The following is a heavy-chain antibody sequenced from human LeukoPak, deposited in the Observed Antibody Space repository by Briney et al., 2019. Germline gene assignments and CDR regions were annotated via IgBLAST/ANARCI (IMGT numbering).Heavy chain of an antibody. CDR2: INPSGGST. V-gene: IGHV1-46*01. CDR3: ARDMSIAAHRYNWFDP. J-gene: IGHJ5*02. CDR1: GYTFTSYY. Sequence: GASVKVSCKASGYTFTSYYMHWVRQAPGQGLEWMGIINPSGGSTSCAQKFQGRVTMTRDTSTSTVYMELSSLRSEDTAVYYCARDMSIAAHRYNWFDPWGQGTLVTVSS. D-gene: IGHD6-6*01.